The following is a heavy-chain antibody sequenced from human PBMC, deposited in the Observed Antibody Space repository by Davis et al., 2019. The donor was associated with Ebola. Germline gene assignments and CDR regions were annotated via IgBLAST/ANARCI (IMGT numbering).Heavy chain of an antibody. D-gene: IGHD3-10*01. CDR3: ATYYYGRGSYWYYFDS. Sequence: SVKVSCKASGGTFSSYAITWVRQAPGQGLAWMGGIIPTYGPVNYAQNFQDRLTITADESSRTASMELKSLKSDDTAIYFCATYYYGRGSYWYYFDSWGQGTLVTVSS. CDR2: IIPTYGPV. V-gene: IGHV1-69*13. CDR1: GGTFSSYA. J-gene: IGHJ4*02.